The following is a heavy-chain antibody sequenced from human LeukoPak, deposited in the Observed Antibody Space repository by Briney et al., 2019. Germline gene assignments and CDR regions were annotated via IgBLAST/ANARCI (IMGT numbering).Heavy chain of an antibody. CDR2: IGTSSSTI. D-gene: IGHD4-23*01. Sequence: ETLSLTCAVYGGSFSGYYWSWVRQAPGKGLEWVSYIGTSSSTIYYADSVKGRFTISRDNAENSLYLQMNSLRDEDTAVYYCARHDYGGNSGDYWGQGTLVTVSS. CDR1: GGSFSGYY. J-gene: IGHJ4*02. V-gene: IGHV3-48*02. CDR3: ARHDYGGNSGDY.